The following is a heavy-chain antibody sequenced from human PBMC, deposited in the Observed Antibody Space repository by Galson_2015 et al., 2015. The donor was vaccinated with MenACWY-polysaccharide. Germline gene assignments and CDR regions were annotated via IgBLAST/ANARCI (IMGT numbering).Heavy chain of an antibody. CDR2: INHSGRT. CDR1: GGSFSGYY. D-gene: IGHD6-13*01. Sequence: ETLSLTCAVYGGSFSGYYWSWIRQPPGKGLEWIGEINHSGRTNYNPSLKSRVTISVDTSKNQFSLKLSSVTAADTAVYYCCGRTTAVAAAQHFDYWGQGTLVTVSS. V-gene: IGHV4-34*01. CDR3: CGRTTAVAAAQHFDY. J-gene: IGHJ4*02.